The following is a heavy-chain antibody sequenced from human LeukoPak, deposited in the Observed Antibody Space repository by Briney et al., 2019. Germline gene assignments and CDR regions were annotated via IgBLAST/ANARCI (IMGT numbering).Heavy chain of an antibody. V-gene: IGHV4-61*08. CDR2: IYYSGST. Sequence: KPSETLSLTCTVSGVSVGSAGYYWTWIRQPPGKGLEWIGYIYYSGSTNYNPSLKSRVTISVDTSKNQFSLKLSSVTAADTAVYYCARLATTVTTNWYFDLWGRGTLVTVSS. D-gene: IGHD4-17*01. CDR3: ARLATTVTTNWYFDL. J-gene: IGHJ2*01. CDR1: GVSVGSAGYY.